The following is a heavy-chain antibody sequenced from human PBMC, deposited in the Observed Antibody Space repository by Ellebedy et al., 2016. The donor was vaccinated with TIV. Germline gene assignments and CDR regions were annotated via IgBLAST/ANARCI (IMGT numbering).Heavy chain of an antibody. Sequence: GESLKISXAASGFTFSSYGMHWVRQAPGKGLEWVAVIWYDGSNKYYADSVKGRFTISRDNSKNTLYLQMNSLRAEDTAVYYCAREARGYYFDYWGQGTLVTVSS. CDR3: AREARGYYFDY. CDR1: GFTFSSYG. V-gene: IGHV3-33*08. CDR2: IWYDGSNK. D-gene: IGHD6-6*01. J-gene: IGHJ4*02.